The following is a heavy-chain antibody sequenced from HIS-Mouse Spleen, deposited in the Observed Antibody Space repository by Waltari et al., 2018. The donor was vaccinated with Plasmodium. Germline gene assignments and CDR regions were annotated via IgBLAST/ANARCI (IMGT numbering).Heavy chain of an antibody. CDR1: GFTFSSYW. J-gene: IGHJ2*01. V-gene: IGHV3-7*01. CDR3: ASSWYWYFDL. D-gene: IGHD6-13*01. Sequence: AASGFTFSSYWMSWVRQAPGKGLEWVANIKQDGSEKYYVASVKGRFTVARGNAKNSLYLQMNRLRAEETAVYYCASSWYWYFDLWGRGTLVTVSS. CDR2: IKQDGSEK.